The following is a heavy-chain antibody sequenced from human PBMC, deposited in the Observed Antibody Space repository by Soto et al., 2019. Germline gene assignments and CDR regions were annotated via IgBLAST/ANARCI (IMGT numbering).Heavy chain of an antibody. D-gene: IGHD3-10*01. CDR1: GGSFSGYY. CDR2: INHSGST. J-gene: IGHJ5*02. V-gene: IGHV4-34*01. CDR3: ARMAYGSGENWFDP. Sequence: KTSETLSLTCAVYGGSFSGYYWSWIRQPPGKGLEWIGEINHSGSTNYNPSLKSRVTISVDTSKNQFSLKLSSVTAADTAVYYCARMAYGSGENWFDPWGQGTLVTVSS.